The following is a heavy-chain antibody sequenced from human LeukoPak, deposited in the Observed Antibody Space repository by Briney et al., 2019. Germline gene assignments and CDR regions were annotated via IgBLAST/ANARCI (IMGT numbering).Heavy chain of an antibody. Sequence: NPSETLSLTCTVSGGSISSGDYYWSWIRQPPGKGLEWIGYIYYSGSTYYNPSLKSRVTISVDTSKNQFSLKLSSVTAADTAVYYCARDCSGGSCYGAFDIWGQGTMVTVSS. V-gene: IGHV4-30-4*01. CDR3: ARDCSGGSCYGAFDI. J-gene: IGHJ3*02. D-gene: IGHD2-15*01. CDR1: GGSISSGDYY. CDR2: IYYSGST.